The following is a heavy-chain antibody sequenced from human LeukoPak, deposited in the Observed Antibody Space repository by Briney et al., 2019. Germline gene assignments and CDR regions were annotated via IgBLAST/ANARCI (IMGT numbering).Heavy chain of an antibody. J-gene: IGHJ3*02. CDR1: GYTFSSYY. CDR2: INRSGGST. V-gene: IGHV1-46*01. D-gene: IGHD2/OR15-2a*01. CDR3: ARAHIYAAFDI. Sequence: ASVKVSCKASGYTFSSYYMHWVRQAPGQGLEWMGIINRSGGSTSYAQKFQGRVTMTRDTSTSTVYMELSSLRSEDTAVYYCARAHIYAAFDIWGQGTMVTVSS.